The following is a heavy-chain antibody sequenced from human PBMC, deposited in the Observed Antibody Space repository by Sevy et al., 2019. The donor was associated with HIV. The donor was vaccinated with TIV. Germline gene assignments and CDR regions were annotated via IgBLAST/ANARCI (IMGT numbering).Heavy chain of an antibody. CDR2: INHSGTL. CDR1: GGSFSGYF. D-gene: IGHD2-2*01. CDR3: ARGRQAYVVVVPSTVPFDY. J-gene: IGHJ4*02. Sequence: SETLSLTCAVYGGSFSGYFWNWIRQSPGKGLEWIGEINHSGTLKYNPSLKSRVTISVDASKNQLSLHLRSVTAADMAVYYCARGRQAYVVVVPSTVPFDYWGQGTLVTVSS. V-gene: IGHV4-34*01.